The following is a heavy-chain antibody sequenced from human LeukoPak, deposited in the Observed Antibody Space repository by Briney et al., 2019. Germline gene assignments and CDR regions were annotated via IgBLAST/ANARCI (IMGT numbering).Heavy chain of an antibody. J-gene: IGHJ4*02. CDR2: IYYSGST. V-gene: IGHV4-59*08. CDR3: ARHGSGYDLFFDY. CDR1: GGSISNYY. Sequence: PSETLSLTCTVSGGSISNYYWSWIRQPPGRGLEWIGYIYYSGSTNYNPSLKSRVTISVDTSKNQFSLKVRSVTAADTAVYFCARHGSGYDLFFDYWGQGTLVTVSS. D-gene: IGHD5-12*01.